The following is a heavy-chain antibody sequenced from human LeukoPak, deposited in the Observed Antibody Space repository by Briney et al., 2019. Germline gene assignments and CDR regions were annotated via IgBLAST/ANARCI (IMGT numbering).Heavy chain of an antibody. Sequence: SETLSLTCSVSGGSISSYYWSWIRQPPGKGLEWIGYIYYSGRTSYNPSLKSRVTLSVDTSKNQFSLRLTSVTTADTAVYYCARVGLGTSLQYWGQGTLVTVSS. J-gene: IGHJ4*02. D-gene: IGHD5-24*01. CDR2: IYYSGRT. CDR3: ARVGLGTSLQY. V-gene: IGHV4-59*01. CDR1: GGSISSYY.